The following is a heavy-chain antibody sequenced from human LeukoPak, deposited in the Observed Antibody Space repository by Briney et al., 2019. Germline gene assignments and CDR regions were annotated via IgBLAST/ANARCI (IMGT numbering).Heavy chain of an antibody. CDR1: GGSISSYY. CDR3: ARDGAVAGTGGGLY. CDR2: ISYSGST. V-gene: IGHV4-59*12. Sequence: ASETLSLTCTVSGGSISSYYWNWIRQPPGKGLEWIGYISYSGSTNYNPSLKSRVTISVDTSKNQFSLKLSSVTAADTAVYYCARDGAVAGTGGGLYWGQGTLVTVSS. J-gene: IGHJ4*02. D-gene: IGHD6-19*01.